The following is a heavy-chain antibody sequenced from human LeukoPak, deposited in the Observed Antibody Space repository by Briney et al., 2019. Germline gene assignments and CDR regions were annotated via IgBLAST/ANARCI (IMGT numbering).Heavy chain of an antibody. D-gene: IGHD2-8*01. CDR1: GFTFSSSA. CDR2: VSNSGDYI. V-gene: IGHV3-21*06. CDR3: ARALIGCYFDY. Sequence: KPGGSLRLSCAASGFTFSSSAMSWVRQAPGKGLEWVSSVSNSGDYIHYADSVKGRFTISRDNSKNSLYLQMNSLRAEDTAVYYCARALIGCYFDYWGQGTLVTVSS. J-gene: IGHJ4*02.